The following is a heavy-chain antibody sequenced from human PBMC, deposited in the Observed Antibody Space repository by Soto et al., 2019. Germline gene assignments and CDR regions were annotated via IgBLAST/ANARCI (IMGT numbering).Heavy chain of an antibody. CDR2: ISSSSSTI. V-gene: IGHV3-48*02. J-gene: IGHJ4*02. Sequence: EVQLVESGGGLVQPGGSLRLSCAASGFTFSSYSMNWVRQAPGKGLEWVSYISSSSSTIYYADSVKGRFTISRDNAKNSLDLQMNSLRNDQTAVYYGARDYGPSTESDYWGQGSLVTVSS. D-gene: IGHD1-1*01. CDR1: GFTFSSYS. CDR3: ARDYGPSTESDY.